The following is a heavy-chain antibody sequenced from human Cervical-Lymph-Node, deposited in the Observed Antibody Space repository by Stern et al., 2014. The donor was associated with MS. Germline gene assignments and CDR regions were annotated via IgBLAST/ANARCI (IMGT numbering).Heavy chain of an antibody. D-gene: IGHD1-26*01. Sequence: HLVESGPEVKKPGTSVKVSCKASGFTFTSSAVQWVRQARGQRLELIGWVGVGSGNTNYAQKFQERVTITRDMSTSTAYMELSSLRSEDTAVYYCAATSHVGYFDYWGQGTLVTVSS. V-gene: IGHV1-58*01. CDR3: AATSHVGYFDY. CDR2: VGVGSGNT. CDR1: GFTFTSSA. J-gene: IGHJ4*02.